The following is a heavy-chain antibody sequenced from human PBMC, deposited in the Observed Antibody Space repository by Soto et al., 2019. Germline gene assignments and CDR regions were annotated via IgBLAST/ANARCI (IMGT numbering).Heavy chain of an antibody. CDR2: IIPIFGTA. Sequence: SVKVSCKASGGTFSSYAISWVRQAPGQGLEWMGGIIPIFGTANYAQKFQGRVTITADESTSTAYMELSSLRSEDTAVYYCARGHCSSTSCYKQPPYYYYYYGMDVLGQGTTVTVSS. CDR1: GGTFSSYA. CDR3: ARGHCSSTSCYKQPPYYYYYYGMDV. V-gene: IGHV1-69*13. J-gene: IGHJ6*02. D-gene: IGHD2-2*02.